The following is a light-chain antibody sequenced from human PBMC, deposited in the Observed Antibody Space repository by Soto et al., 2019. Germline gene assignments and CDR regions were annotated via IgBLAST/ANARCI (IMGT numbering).Light chain of an antibody. CDR1: QDISGH. V-gene: IGKV1-27*01. CDR3: QQYNRTPRT. Sequence: DIQMTQSPSSLSASVGDRVTITCRASQDISGHLAWYQQKPGKVPKLLIYEASTLQSGVPSRFSGSVSGTDFTLPISSLQPEDVATYYCQQYNRTPRTFGQGTKVELK. CDR2: EAS. J-gene: IGKJ1*01.